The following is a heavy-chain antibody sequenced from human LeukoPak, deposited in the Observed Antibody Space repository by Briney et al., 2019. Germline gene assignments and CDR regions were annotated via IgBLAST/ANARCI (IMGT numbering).Heavy chain of an antibody. CDR3: ARDRSNWNDYTFDI. D-gene: IGHD1-1*01. Sequence: GGSLRLSCAASGFTVSSNYMSWVRPAPGKGRSWVSAIYSGGTTYYADSVKGRFTISRDNSKNTLHLQMNSLRAEDTAVYYCARDRSNWNDYTFDIWGQGTMVTVSS. J-gene: IGHJ3*02. CDR1: GFTVSSNY. V-gene: IGHV3-66*01. CDR2: IYSGGTT.